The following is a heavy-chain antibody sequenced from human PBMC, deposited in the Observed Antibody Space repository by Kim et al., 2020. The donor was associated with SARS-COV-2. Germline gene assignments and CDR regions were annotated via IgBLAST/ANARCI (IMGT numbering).Heavy chain of an antibody. J-gene: IGHJ6*02. D-gene: IGHD3-22*01. CDR1: GFTFSSYA. CDR2: ISYDGSNK. CDR3: AGPSAYYDSSGYRYYYYGMDV. V-gene: IGHV3-30-3*01. Sequence: GGSLRLSCAASGFTFSSYAMHWVRQAPGKGLEWVAVISYDGSNKYYADSVKGRFTISRDNSKNTLYLQMNSLRAEDTAVYYCAGPSAYYDSSGYRYYYYGMDVWGQGTTVTVSS.